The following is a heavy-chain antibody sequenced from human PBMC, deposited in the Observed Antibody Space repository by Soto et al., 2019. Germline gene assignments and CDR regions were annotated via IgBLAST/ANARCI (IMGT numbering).Heavy chain of an antibody. Sequence: SETLSLTCAVYGGSFSGYYWSWIRQPPGKGLEWIGEINHSGSTNYNPSLKSRVTISVDTSKNQFSLKLSSVTAADTAVYYCARGSRIYDSSGYYSRFDYWGQGTLVTV. CDR2: INHSGST. CDR1: GGSFSGYY. V-gene: IGHV4-34*01. CDR3: ARGSRIYDSSGYYSRFDY. J-gene: IGHJ4*02. D-gene: IGHD3-22*01.